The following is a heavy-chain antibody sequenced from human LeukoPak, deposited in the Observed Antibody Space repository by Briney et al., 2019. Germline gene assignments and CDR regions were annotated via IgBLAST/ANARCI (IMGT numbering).Heavy chain of an antibody. CDR1: GYSFTSYW. CDR3: ARRYHSSSWYDAFDI. J-gene: IGHJ3*02. V-gene: IGHV5-51*01. D-gene: IGHD6-13*01. CDR2: IYPGDSDT. Sequence: GESLKISCKGSGYSFTSYWIGWVRQMPGKGLEWMGIIYPGDSDTRYSPPFQGQVTISADKSISTAYLQWSSLKASDTAMYYCARRYHSSSWYDAFDIWGQGTMVTVSS.